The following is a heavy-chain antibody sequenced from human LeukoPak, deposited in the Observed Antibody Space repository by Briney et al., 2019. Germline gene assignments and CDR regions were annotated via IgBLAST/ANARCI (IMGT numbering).Heavy chain of an antibody. Sequence: SETLSLTCTVSGGSISTYYWSWIRQPPGKALEWIGYIYYSGSTNYNPSLKSRVTISVDTSKKQFSLKLSSVTAADTAMYYCAREYYYDSSGYYPPHAFDIWGQGTMVTVSS. J-gene: IGHJ3*02. CDR3: AREYYYDSSGYYPPHAFDI. V-gene: IGHV4-59*01. CDR1: GGSISTYY. CDR2: IYYSGST. D-gene: IGHD3-22*01.